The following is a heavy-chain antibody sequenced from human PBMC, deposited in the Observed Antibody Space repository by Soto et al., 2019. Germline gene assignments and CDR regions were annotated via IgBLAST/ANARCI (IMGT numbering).Heavy chain of an antibody. J-gene: IGHJ4*02. CDR1: GFTFDDYA. Sequence: GGSLRLSCAASGFTFDDYAMHWVRQAPGKGLEWVSGISWNSGSIGYADSVKGRFTISRDNAKSSLYLQMNSLRAEDTALYYCAKAPYDSSGPPDYWGQGTLVTVSS. CDR2: ISWNSGSI. V-gene: IGHV3-9*01. CDR3: AKAPYDSSGPPDY. D-gene: IGHD3-22*01.